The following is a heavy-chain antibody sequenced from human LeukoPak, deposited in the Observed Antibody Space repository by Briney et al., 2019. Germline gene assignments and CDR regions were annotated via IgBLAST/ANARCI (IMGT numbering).Heavy chain of an antibody. J-gene: IGHJ4*02. Sequence: PSETLSLTCAVYGGSFSGYYWSWIRQPPGKGLEWIGEINHSGSTNYNPSLKSRVTISVDTSKNQFSLKLSSVTAADTAVYYCARGHYTYYDSGWGQGTLVTVSS. V-gene: IGHV4-34*01. CDR3: ARGHYTYYDSG. D-gene: IGHD3-3*01. CDR1: GGSFSGYY. CDR2: INHSGST.